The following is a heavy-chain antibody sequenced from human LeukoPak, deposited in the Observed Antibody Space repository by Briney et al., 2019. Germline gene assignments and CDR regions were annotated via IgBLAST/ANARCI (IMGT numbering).Heavy chain of an antibody. Sequence: GGSLRLSCAASGFTFSNYDMHWVRQAPGKGLEWVAFIRYDGSNKYYPDPVKGRFTISRDNSKNTLYLQMNSLRGEDTAVYYCARPTAGFDYWGQGALVTVSS. J-gene: IGHJ4*02. CDR3: ARPTAGFDY. V-gene: IGHV3-30*02. D-gene: IGHD4-11*01. CDR1: GFTFSNYD. CDR2: IRYDGSNK.